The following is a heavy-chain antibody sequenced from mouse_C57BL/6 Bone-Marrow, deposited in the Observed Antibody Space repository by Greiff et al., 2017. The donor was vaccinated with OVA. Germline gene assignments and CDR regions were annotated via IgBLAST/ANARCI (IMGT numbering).Heavy chain of an antibody. Sequence: DVHLVESGPGLVKPSQSLSLTCSVTGYSITSGYYWNWIRQFPGNKLEWMGYISYDGSNNSNPSLKNRISITRDTSKNQFFLKLNSVTTEDTATYYCARVLLWFDYWGQGTTLTVSS. V-gene: IGHV3-6*01. D-gene: IGHD2-10*01. CDR3: ARVLLWFDY. CDR2: ISYDGSN. J-gene: IGHJ2*01. CDR1: GYSITSGYY.